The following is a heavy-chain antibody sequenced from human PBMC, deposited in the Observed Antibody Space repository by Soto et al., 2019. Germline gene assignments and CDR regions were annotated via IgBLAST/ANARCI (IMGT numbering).Heavy chain of an antibody. CDR3: ASRDPGTSVDY. D-gene: IGHD1-7*01. Sequence: SETLCLTCAVSGCSFTSNNWWTWVRQPPGQGLEWIGEIYRTGSTNYNPSLKSRVTISLDKSENQFSLKVTSLTAADTAVYYCASRDPGTSVDYWGQGTLVPVS. CDR2: IYRTGST. J-gene: IGHJ4*02. CDR1: GCSFTSNNW. V-gene: IGHV4-4*02.